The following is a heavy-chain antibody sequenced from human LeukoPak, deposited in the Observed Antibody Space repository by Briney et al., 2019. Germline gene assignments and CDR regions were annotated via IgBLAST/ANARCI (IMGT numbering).Heavy chain of an antibody. Sequence: GGSLRLSCAASGFSFSDHYMSWIRQAPGKWLEWVSYMSSSDNPIYYADSVKGRFTISRDDAKNSLYLQMNNLRAEDTAVYYCARDRVGSSTSCYDYWGQGTLVTVSS. J-gene: IGHJ4*02. CDR1: GFSFSDHY. D-gene: IGHD2-2*01. V-gene: IGHV3-11*01. CDR2: MSSSDNPI. CDR3: ARDRVGSSTSCYDY.